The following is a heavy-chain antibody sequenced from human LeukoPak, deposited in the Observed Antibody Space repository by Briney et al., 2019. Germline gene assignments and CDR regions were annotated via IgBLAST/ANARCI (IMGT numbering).Heavy chain of an antibody. V-gene: IGHV4-39*01. D-gene: IGHD2-2*01. CDR3: ASITAAPMEPYYYYYMDV. CDR2: IYYSGST. CDR1: GGSISSSSYY. J-gene: IGHJ6*03. Sequence: PSETLSLTCTVSGGSISSSSYYWGWIRQPPGKGLEWIGSIYYSGSTYYNPSLKSRVTISVDTSKNQFSLKLSSVTAADTAVYYCASITAAPMEPYYYYYMDVWGKGTTVTVSS.